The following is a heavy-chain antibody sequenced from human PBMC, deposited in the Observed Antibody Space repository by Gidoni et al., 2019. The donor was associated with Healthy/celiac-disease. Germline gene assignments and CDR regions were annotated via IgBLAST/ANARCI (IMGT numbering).Heavy chain of an antibody. CDR2: IYTSGST. CDR1: GGSISSGSYY. V-gene: IGHV4-61*02. J-gene: IGHJ6*02. D-gene: IGHD7-27*01. CDR3: AREEEFPGDYYYYGMDV. Sequence: QVQLQESGPGLVKPSQTLSLTCPVPGGSISSGSYYWSWIRQPAGKGLEWIGRIYTSGSTNYNPSLKSRVTMSVDTSKNQFSLKLSSVTAADTAVYYCAREEEFPGDYYYYGMDVWGQGTTVTVSS.